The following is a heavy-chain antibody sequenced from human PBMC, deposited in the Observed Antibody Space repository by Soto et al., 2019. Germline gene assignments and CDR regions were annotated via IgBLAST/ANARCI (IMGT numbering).Heavy chain of an antibody. Sequence: EVQLVESGGGVVQPGGSLRLSCTASGFTFNTHWMHWVRQAPGKGLVWVSRIYFDGITTNYADSVKGRLTVSRDNAKNTVNLHVKTQRDEDTGGYYSARGGVMGVYYWGQETLGTVSS. J-gene: IGHJ4*02. CDR3: ARGGVMGVYY. V-gene: IGHV3-74*01. CDR2: IYFDGITT. D-gene: IGHD1-26*01. CDR1: GFTFNTHW.